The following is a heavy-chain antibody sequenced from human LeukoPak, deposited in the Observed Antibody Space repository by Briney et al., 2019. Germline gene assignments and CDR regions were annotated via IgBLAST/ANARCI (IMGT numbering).Heavy chain of an antibody. CDR2: ISSSSSTI. CDR3: ARDRITWGDSTKGSRVGAFDI. Sequence: GGSLRLSCAASGFTFSSYSMNWVRQAPGKGVEWVSYISSSSSTIYYADSVKGRFTISRDNAKNSLYLQMNSLRAEDTAVYYCARDRITWGDSTKGSRVGAFDIWGQGTMVTVSS. J-gene: IGHJ3*02. CDR1: GFTFSSYS. V-gene: IGHV3-48*04. D-gene: IGHD3-22*01.